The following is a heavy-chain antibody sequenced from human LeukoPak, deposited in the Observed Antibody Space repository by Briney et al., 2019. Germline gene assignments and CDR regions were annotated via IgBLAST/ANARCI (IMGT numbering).Heavy chain of an antibody. J-gene: IGHJ4*02. CDR3: ARGGNWQQLVKYYFDY. CDR1: GYGFTYYY. Sequence: GASVRVSFTSSGYGFTYYYIRWVRQAPGQGREWMGWINTNSGFTKYAQKFQGRVTMTRDTSINTAYMGLNRLRSDDTAVYYCARGGNWQQLVKYYFDYWGQGTLVTVSS. V-gene: IGHV1-2*02. D-gene: IGHD6-13*01. CDR2: INTNSGFT.